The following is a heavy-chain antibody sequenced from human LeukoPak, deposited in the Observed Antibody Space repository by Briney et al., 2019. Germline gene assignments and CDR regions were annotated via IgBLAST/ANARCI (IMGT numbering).Heavy chain of an antibody. CDR1: GYSISSGYY. CDR2: IHHSGNT. J-gene: IGHJ4*02. CDR3: AREDRFSSAWNSPIDS. V-gene: IGHV4-38-2*02. Sequence: PSETLSLTCAVSGYSISSGYYWAWIRQPPGKGLEWVGSIHHSGNTYYNPSLMSRVTISVDTSKDQFSLKLTSVTAADTAVYYCAREDRFSSAWNSPIDSWGQGTLVTVSS. D-gene: IGHD1/OR15-1a*01.